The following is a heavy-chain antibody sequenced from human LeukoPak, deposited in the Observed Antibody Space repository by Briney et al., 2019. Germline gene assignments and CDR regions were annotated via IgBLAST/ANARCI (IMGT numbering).Heavy chain of an antibody. CDR3: ARAAHKPAYGSGSYFSYFDY. Sequence: PSETLSLTCTVSGGSISSSSYYWGWIRQPPGKGLEWIGSIYYSGSTYYNPSLKSRVTISVDTSKNQFSLKLSSVTAADTAVYYCARAAHKPAYGSGSYFSYFDYWGQGTLVTVSS. CDR2: IYYSGST. V-gene: IGHV4-39*07. J-gene: IGHJ4*02. CDR1: GGSISSSSYY. D-gene: IGHD3-10*01.